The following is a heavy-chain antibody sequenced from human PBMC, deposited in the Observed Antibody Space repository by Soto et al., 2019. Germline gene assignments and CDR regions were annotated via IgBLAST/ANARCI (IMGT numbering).Heavy chain of an antibody. D-gene: IGHD3-16*02. J-gene: IGHJ3*02. CDR3: ATAYKRLRLGELSLLAFDI. CDR2: FDSEDGET. CDR1: GYTLTELS. V-gene: IGHV1-24*01. Sequence: ASVKVSCKVSGYTLTELSMHWVRQAPGKGLEWMGGFDSEDGETIYAQKFQGRVTMTEDTSTDTAYMELSSLRSEDTAVYYCATAYKRLRLGELSLLAFDIWGQGTMVTVSS.